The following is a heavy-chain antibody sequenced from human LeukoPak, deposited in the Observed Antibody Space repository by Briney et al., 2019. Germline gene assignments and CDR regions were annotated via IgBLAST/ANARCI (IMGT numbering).Heavy chain of an antibody. J-gene: IGHJ5*02. Sequence: SETLSLTCAVYGGSFSGYYWSWIRQPPGKGLEWIGEINHSGSTNYNPSLKSRVTISVDTSKNQFSLKLSSVTAADTAVCYCARGEKITIFGVVSVDWFDPWGQGTLVTVSS. CDR2: INHSGST. CDR1: GGSFSGYY. D-gene: IGHD3-3*01. V-gene: IGHV4-34*01. CDR3: ARGEKITIFGVVSVDWFDP.